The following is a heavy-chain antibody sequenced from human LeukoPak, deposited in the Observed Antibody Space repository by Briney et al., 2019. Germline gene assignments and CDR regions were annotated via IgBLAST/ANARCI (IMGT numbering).Heavy chain of an antibody. CDR1: GGSVSSGSYY. D-gene: IGHD4-17*01. CDR2: IYYSGST. V-gene: IGHV4-61*01. Sequence: PSETLSLTCTVSGGSVSSGSYYWSWIRQPPGKGLEWIGYIYYSGSTNYNPSLKSRVTISVDTSKNQFSLKLSSVTAADTAVYHCARGRSYFQHWGQGTLVTVSS. J-gene: IGHJ1*01. CDR3: ARGRSYFQH.